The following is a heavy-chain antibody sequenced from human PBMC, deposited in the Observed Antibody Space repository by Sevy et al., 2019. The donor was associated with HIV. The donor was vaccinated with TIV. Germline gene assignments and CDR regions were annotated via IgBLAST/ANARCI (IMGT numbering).Heavy chain of an antibody. CDR1: GFTFSGSA. Sequence: GGSLRLSCAASGFTFSGSAMHWVRQASGKGLECVGRIRSKANSYATAYAASVKGRFTISRDDSKNTAYLQMNSLKTEDTAVYYCTTGFTYYYGSGSTHASNYYYYGMDVWGQGTTVTVSS. V-gene: IGHV3-73*01. J-gene: IGHJ6*02. CDR2: IRSKANSYAT. D-gene: IGHD3-10*01. CDR3: TTGFTYYYGSGSTHASNYYYYGMDV.